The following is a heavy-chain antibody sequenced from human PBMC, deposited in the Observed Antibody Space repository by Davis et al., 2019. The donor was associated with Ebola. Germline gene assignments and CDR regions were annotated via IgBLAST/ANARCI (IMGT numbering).Heavy chain of an antibody. CDR3: ARDSTAIWFRELPYGMDV. V-gene: IGHV3-33*08. CDR2: IWYDGSNK. Sequence: GESLKISCAASGFTFSSYAIHWVRQAPGKGLEWVAVIWYDGSNKYYADSVKGRFTISRDNSKNTLYLQMNSLRAEDTAVYYCARDSTAIWFRELPYGMDVWGQGTTVTVSS. CDR1: GFTFSSYA. J-gene: IGHJ6*02. D-gene: IGHD3-10*01.